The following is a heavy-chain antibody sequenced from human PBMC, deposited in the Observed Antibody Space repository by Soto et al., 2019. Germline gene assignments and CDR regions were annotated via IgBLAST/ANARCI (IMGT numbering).Heavy chain of an antibody. V-gene: IGHV1-18*01. CDR1: GYSFTNYG. CDR3: ARDRGVAPPVAGNTHYYYYMDV. CDR2: ISAFNGNT. D-gene: IGHD6-19*01. J-gene: IGHJ6*03. Sequence: QDQLVQSGAEVKKPGASVTVSCKASGYSFTNYGVTWVRQAPGQGLEWMGWISAFNGNTHYAQNLQCRVTMTTDASTSTAYMELRRLRSDDTAVYYCARDRGVAPPVAGNTHYYYYMDVWGKGTTVTVSS.